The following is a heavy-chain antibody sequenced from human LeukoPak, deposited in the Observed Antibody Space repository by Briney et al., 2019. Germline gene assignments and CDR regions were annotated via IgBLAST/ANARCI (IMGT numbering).Heavy chain of an antibody. Sequence: GGSLRLSCAASGFTFSSYAMSWVRQAPGKGLEWVSAISGSGGSTYYADSVKGRFTISRDNSKNTLYLQMNSLRAEDTAVYYRAKDLGYCSGGSCYRSGLFDYWGQGTLVTVSS. CDR1: GFTFSSYA. CDR2: ISGSGGST. V-gene: IGHV3-23*01. D-gene: IGHD2-15*01. CDR3: AKDLGYCSGGSCYRSGLFDY. J-gene: IGHJ4*02.